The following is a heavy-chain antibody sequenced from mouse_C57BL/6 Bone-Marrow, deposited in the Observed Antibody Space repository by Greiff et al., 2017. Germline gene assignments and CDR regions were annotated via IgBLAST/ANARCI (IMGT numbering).Heavy chain of an antibody. CDR3: ARGHDYGSSRYYFDY. D-gene: IGHD1-1*01. CDR1: GFTFSDYY. Sequence: EVMLVESEGGLVQPGSSMKLSCTASGFTFSDYYMAWVRQVPEKGLEWVANINYDGSSTYYLDSLKSRFIISRDNAKNILYLQMSSLKSEDTATYYCARGHDYGSSRYYFDYGGQGTTLTVSS. V-gene: IGHV5-16*01. CDR2: INYDGSST. J-gene: IGHJ2*01.